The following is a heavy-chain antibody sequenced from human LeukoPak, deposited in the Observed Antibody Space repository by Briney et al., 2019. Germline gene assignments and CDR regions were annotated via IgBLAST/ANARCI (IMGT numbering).Heavy chain of an antibody. CDR2: INPNSGGT. D-gene: IGHD1-1*01. CDR3: ASYYAATGLGYAFDF. J-gene: IGHJ3*01. Sequence: GASVKVSCKASGYTFTGYYLHWVRQAPGQGLEWMGWINPNSGGTNSAQRFQGRVTMTRDTSISTAYIELSRLRSDDTAVYYCASYYAATGLGYAFDFWGQGTMVTVSS. V-gene: IGHV1-2*02. CDR1: GYTFTGYY.